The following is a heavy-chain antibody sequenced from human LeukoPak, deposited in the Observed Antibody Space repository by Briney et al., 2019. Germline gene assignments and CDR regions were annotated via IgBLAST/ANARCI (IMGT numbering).Heavy chain of an antibody. CDR1: GGSFSGYY. CDR2: INHSGST. J-gene: IGHJ4*02. D-gene: IGHD3-10*01. Sequence: SETLSLTCAVYGGSFSGYYWSWVRQPPEKGLEWIGEINHSGSTNYNPSLKSRVTISVDTSKNQFSLKLSSVTAADTAVYYCARLELYFDYWGQGTLVTVSS. CDR3: ARLELYFDY. V-gene: IGHV4-34*01.